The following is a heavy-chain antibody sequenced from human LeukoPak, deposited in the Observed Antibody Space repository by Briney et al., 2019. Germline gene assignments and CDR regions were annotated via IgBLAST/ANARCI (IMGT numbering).Heavy chain of an antibody. CDR1: GFSVSSNY. CDR2: IYSGGST. D-gene: IGHD6-13*01. Sequence: PGGSLRLSCAASGFSVSSNYMSWVRQAPGKGLEWVSVIYSGGSTYYADSVKGRFTISRDNSKNTLYLQMNSLRAEDTAVYYCARGLAAAGTPYWGQGTLVTVSS. J-gene: IGHJ4*02. CDR3: ARGLAAAGTPY. V-gene: IGHV3-53*01.